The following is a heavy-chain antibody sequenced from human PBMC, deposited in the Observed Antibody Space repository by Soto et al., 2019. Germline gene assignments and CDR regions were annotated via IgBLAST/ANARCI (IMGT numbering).Heavy chain of an antibody. V-gene: IGHV1-58*01. Sequence: SVKVSFKASGFTFTSSAFQWVRQARGQRLEWIGWIAVGSGYTNYAQRFQDRVTLTRDMSTATTYMELSRLTSEDTAIYYCAADATAWQQMVPSDYWGQGTLVTVSS. CDR3: AADATAWQQMVPSDY. CDR1: GFTFTSSA. J-gene: IGHJ4*02. D-gene: IGHD2-8*01. CDR2: IAVGSGYT.